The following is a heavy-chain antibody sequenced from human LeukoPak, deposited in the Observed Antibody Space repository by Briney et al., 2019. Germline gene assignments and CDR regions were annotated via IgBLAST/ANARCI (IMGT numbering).Heavy chain of an antibody. V-gene: IGHV1-3*01. CDR3: ARDQHYYDSSGYSTFDY. CDR1: GYTFTSYA. CDR2: INAGNGNT. Sequence: GASVKVSCKASGYTFTSYAMHWVRQAPGQRLEWMGRINAGNGNTKYSQKFQGRVTITRDTSASTAYMELSSLRSEDTAVYYCARDQHYYDSSGYSTFDYWGQGTLVTVSS. J-gene: IGHJ4*02. D-gene: IGHD3-22*01.